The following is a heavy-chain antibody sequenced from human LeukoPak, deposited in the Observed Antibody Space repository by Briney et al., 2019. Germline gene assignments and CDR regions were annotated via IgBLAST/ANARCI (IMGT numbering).Heavy chain of an antibody. CDR1: GNTLTGYT. V-gene: IGHV1-3*02. D-gene: IGHD1-26*01. J-gene: IGHJ4*02. Sequence: ASVKVSCKASGNTLTGYTIHWVRQAPGQRLEWLGWSNAGNGDTKYSQEFQGRVTITKDTSASTAYMELSSLRSEDMAVCYCARGRGSYSLDYWGQGTLVTVSS. CDR2: SNAGNGDT. CDR3: ARGRGSYSLDY.